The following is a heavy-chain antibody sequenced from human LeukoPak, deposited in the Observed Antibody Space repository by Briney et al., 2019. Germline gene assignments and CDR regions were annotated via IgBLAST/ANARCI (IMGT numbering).Heavy chain of an antibody. J-gene: IGHJ5*02. CDR3: ARGPHHIAARPESNWFDP. CDR2: INHSGST. Sequence: PSETLSLTCAVYGGPFSGYYWSWIRQPPGKGLEWIGEINHSGSTNYNPSLKSRVTISVDTSKNQFSLKLSSVTAADTAVYYCARGPHHIAARPESNWFDPWGQGTLVTVSS. CDR1: GGPFSGYY. D-gene: IGHD6-6*01. V-gene: IGHV4-34*01.